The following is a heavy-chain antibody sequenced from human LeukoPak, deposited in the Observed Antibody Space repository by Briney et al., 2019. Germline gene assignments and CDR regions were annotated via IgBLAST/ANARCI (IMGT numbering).Heavy chain of an antibody. CDR1: GYAISSGYY. J-gene: IGHJ4*02. D-gene: IGHD3-9*01. V-gene: IGHV4-38-2*02. CDR2: IYHSGST. Sequence: PSETLSLTCTVSGYAISSGYYWGWIRQPPGKGLEWIGSIYHSGSTYYNPSLKSRVTISVDTSKNQFSLKLSSVTAADTAVYYCARGSEITIFPDYWGQGTLVTVSS. CDR3: ARGSEITIFPDY.